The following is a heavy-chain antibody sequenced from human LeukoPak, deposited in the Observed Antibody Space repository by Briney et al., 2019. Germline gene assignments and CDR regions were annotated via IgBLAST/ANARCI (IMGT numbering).Heavy chain of an antibody. CDR3: AKDGGSWYQGY. Sequence: GGSLRLSCAASGFSFSSYVMNWVRQAPGKGPEWVSAIYGTGETTFYRDSVRGRFTISRDNSRSTLFLQMNSLRAEDTAVYYCAKDGGSWYQGYWGQGTLVTVSS. V-gene: IGHV3-23*01. CDR2: IYGTGETT. CDR1: GFSFSSYV. D-gene: IGHD6-13*01. J-gene: IGHJ4*02.